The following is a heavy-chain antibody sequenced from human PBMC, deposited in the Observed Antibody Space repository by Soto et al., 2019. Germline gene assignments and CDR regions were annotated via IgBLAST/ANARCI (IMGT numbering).Heavy chain of an antibody. V-gene: IGHV3-72*01. CDR3: TTLYTSGY. CDR2: SKNKVNSYIT. D-gene: IGHD1-26*01. J-gene: IGHJ4*02. Sequence: PGGSLRLSCAVSGFTFSDHYLDWVRQAPGKGLEWVGRSKNKVNSYITEYAASVKGRFTISRDDSKNSVYLQMNSLRTEDTAVYYCTTLYTSGYWGQGTLGTVS. CDR1: GFTFSDHY.